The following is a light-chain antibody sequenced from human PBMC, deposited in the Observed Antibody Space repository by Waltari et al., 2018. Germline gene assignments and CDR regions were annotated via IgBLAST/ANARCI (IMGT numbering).Light chain of an antibody. CDR2: GAS. Sequence: DIQMTQSPSSVSASVGDRVTITCRASQDIRSLLAWYQQKPGRAAKLLIYGASTLQTGVSSRFSGGESGTNFTLTINSLQPEDFATYYCQQAHRLPFIFGQGTKLEIK. V-gene: IGKV1-12*01. CDR1: QDIRSL. CDR3: QQAHRLPFI. J-gene: IGKJ2*01.